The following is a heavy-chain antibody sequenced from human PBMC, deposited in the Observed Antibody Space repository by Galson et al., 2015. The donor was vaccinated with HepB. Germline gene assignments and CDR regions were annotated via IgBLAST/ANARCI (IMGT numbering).Heavy chain of an antibody. Sequence: SLRLSCAASGFTFSSYGMHWVRQAPGKGLEWVAVIWYDGSNKYYADSVKGRFTISRDNSKNTLYLQMNSLRAEDTAVYYCARGAGDIVVVVAAILNDAFDIWGQGTMVTVSS. CDR1: GFTFSSYG. CDR2: IWYDGSNK. CDR3: ARGAGDIVVVVAAILNDAFDI. V-gene: IGHV3-33*01. J-gene: IGHJ3*02. D-gene: IGHD2-15*01.